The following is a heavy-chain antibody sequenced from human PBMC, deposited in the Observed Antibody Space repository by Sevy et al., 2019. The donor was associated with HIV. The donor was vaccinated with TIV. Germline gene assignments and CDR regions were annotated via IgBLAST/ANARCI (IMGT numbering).Heavy chain of an antibody. Sequence: GGSLRLSCVASGFTFSSYWMSWVRQAPGKGLEWVANIKQDGSEKYYVDSVKGRFTISRDNAKNSLYLQMNSLRAEDTAVYYCAREVPVDTAMADAFDIWGQGTMVTVSS. V-gene: IGHV3-7*01. CDR3: AREVPVDTAMADAFDI. CDR1: GFTFSSYW. D-gene: IGHD5-18*01. J-gene: IGHJ3*02. CDR2: IKQDGSEK.